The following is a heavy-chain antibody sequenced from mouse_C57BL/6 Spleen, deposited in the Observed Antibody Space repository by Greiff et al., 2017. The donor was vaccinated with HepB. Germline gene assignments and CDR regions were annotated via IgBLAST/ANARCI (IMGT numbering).Heavy chain of an antibody. V-gene: IGHV3-1*01. CDR3: ARERDYDGFAY. Sequence: EVKLEESGPGMVKPSQSLSLTCTVTGYSITSGYDWHWIRHFPGNKLEWMGYISYSGSTNYNPSLKSRISITHDTSKNHFFLKLNSVTTEDTATYYCARERDYDGFAYWGQGTLVTVSA. J-gene: IGHJ3*01. CDR2: ISYSGST. D-gene: IGHD2-4*01. CDR1: GYSITSGYD.